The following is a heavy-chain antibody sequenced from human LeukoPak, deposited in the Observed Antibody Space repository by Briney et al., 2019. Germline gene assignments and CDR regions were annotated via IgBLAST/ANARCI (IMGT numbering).Heavy chain of an antibody. J-gene: IGHJ4*02. CDR2: ISGSGGST. CDR3: ARVLYSSSWYLGY. CDR1: GFTFSSYA. D-gene: IGHD6-13*01. Sequence: PGGSLRLSCAASGFTFSSYAMSWVRQAPGKGLEWVSAISGSGGSTYYADSVKGRFTISRDNSKNTLYLQMNSLRAEDTAVYYCARVLYSSSWYLGYWGQGTLVTVSS. V-gene: IGHV3-23*01.